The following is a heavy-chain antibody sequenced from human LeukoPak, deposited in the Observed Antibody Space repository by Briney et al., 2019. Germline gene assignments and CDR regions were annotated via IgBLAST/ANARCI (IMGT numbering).Heavy chain of an antibody. J-gene: IGHJ6*02. D-gene: IGHD2-2*01. CDR2: MNPNSGNT. CDR1: GYTFTSYD. V-gene: IGHV1-8*01. CDR3: ASIGVVPAAISPPSAYYYYYGMDV. Sequence: ASVKVSCKASGYTFTSYDINWVRQATGQGLDWMGWMNPNSGNTGYALKFQGRVTMTRKTSISTAYMELSSLRSEDTAVYYCASIGVVPAAISPPSAYYYYYGMDVWGQGTTVTVSS.